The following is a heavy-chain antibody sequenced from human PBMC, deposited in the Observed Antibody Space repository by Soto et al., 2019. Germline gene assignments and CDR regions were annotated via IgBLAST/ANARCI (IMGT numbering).Heavy chain of an antibody. CDR2: ISPRSDYI. CDR1: GFIFSSYS. Sequence: EVQLVESGGGLVKPGGSLRLSCAASGFIFSSYSMNWVRQAPGKGLEWVSSISPRSDYIYFADSMRGRFTISRDNAQNSLYLHMNNLRAEDTAVYHCARVSGTLERYSDLDYWGQGTLGTVSS. D-gene: IGHD3-10*01. V-gene: IGHV3-21*06. CDR3: ARVSGTLERYSDLDY. J-gene: IGHJ4*02.